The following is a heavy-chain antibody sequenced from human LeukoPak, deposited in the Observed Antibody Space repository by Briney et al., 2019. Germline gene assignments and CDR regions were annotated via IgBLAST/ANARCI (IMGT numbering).Heavy chain of an antibody. CDR1: GYTFTSYG. D-gene: IGHD1-26*01. J-gene: IGHJ4*02. Sequence: ASVTVSCKASGYTFTSYGISWVRQAPGQGLEWMGWMNPNSGNTGYAQKFQGRVTMTRNTSISTAYMELSSLRSEDTAVYYCASLVGATVGGYFDYWGQGTLVTVSS. V-gene: IGHV1-8*02. CDR3: ASLVGATVGGYFDY. CDR2: MNPNSGNT.